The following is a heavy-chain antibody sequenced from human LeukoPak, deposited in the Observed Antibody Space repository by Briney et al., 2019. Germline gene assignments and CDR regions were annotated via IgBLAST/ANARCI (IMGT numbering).Heavy chain of an antibody. CDR3: ARHDDYDSSGFFES. Sequence: SETLSLPCSVLNDSICGGYYYCAWIRQAPGKGLEWIGIISYIGKIYYNPARKSQVSHTLDQSKTQLSLKLSAVTAADTAVYYCARHDDYDSSGFFESWGEGTLVTVSS. D-gene: IGHD3-22*01. V-gene: IGHV4-39*01. CDR2: ISYIGKI. J-gene: IGHJ4*02. CDR1: NDSICGGYYY.